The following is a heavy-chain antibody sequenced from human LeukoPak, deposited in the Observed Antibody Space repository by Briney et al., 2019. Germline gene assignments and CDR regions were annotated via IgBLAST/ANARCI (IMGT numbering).Heavy chain of an antibody. CDR3: ATRLG. CDR1: GFTFSSDT. V-gene: IGHV3-48*02. J-gene: IGHJ4*02. Sequence: PGGPLRLSCVASGFTFSSDTMNWVRQAPGKGLEWVSSISGSGSSIFYADSVKGRFTMSRDNAENSLYLQMNSLRDEDTAMYFCATRLGWGQGTLVTVSS. CDR2: ISGSGSSI. D-gene: IGHD3-16*01.